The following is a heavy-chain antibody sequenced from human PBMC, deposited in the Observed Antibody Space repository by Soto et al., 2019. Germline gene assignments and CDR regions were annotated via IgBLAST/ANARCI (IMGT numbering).Heavy chain of an antibody. J-gene: IGHJ6*02. CDR3: AKDVVVGATTGLGDYYYYYGMDV. Sequence: QVPLVESGGGVVQPGRSLRLSCAASGFTFSSYGMHWVRQAPGKGLEWVAVISYDGSNKYYEDSVKGRCPISRDNSKNTLYLQMNSLRAEDTAVSYCAKDVVVGATTGLGDYYYYYGMDVWGQGTTVTVSS. CDR1: GFTFSSYG. D-gene: IGHD1-26*01. CDR2: ISYDGSNK. V-gene: IGHV3-30*18.